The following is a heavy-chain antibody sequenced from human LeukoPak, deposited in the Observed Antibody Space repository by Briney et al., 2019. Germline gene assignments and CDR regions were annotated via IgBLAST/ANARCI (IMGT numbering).Heavy chain of an antibody. CDR1: GFTFSSYS. CDR3: ARLMPPVDCSRTSCFGFDY. D-gene: IGHD2-2*01. Sequence: PGGSLRLSCAASGFTFSSYSMNWDRQAPGKGLEWVSAVTSSGGNTYYADSVKGRFTISRDNSKDTLYLQMNSLRAEDAAVYYCARLMPPVDCSRTSCFGFDYWGQGTLVTVSS. V-gene: IGHV3-23*01. CDR2: VTSSGGNT. J-gene: IGHJ4*02.